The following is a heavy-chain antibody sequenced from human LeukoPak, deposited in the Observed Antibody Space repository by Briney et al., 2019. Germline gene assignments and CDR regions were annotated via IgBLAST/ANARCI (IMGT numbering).Heavy chain of an antibody. V-gene: IGHV3-30*03. J-gene: IGHJ4*02. CDR1: GFTFSTYG. Sequence: SGGSLRLSCAASGFTFSTYGMHWVRQAPGKGLEWVAVVSYDESSIYYADSVKGRFTISRDNSKNTLYLQMNSLRAEDTAVYYCARDTVTTPYFDYWGQGTLVTVSS. CDR3: ARDTVTTPYFDY. CDR2: VSYDESSI. D-gene: IGHD4-17*01.